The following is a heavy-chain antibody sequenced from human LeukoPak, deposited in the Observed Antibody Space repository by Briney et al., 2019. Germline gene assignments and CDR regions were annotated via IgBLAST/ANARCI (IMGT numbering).Heavy chain of an antibody. D-gene: IGHD2-2*01. CDR2: IRSKAYGGTT. J-gene: IGHJ6*02. Sequence: SLRLSCAVSGFTFDDYAMHWVRQAPGKGLEWVGFIRSKAYGGTTEYAASVKGRFTISRDDSKSIAYLQMNSLKTEDTAVYYCTRDSSDIVVVPAAIDFYYYYGMDVWGQGTTVTVSS. V-gene: IGHV3-49*04. CDR1: GFTFDDYA. CDR3: TRDSSDIVVVPAAIDFYYYYGMDV.